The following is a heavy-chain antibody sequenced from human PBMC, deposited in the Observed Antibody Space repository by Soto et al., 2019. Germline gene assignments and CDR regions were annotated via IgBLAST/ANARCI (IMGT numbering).Heavy chain of an antibody. CDR1: GGSISSSNW. CDR2: IYHSGST. CDR3: ARGVLQVGASFDY. V-gene: IGHV4-4*02. Sequence: KTSETLSLTCAVSGGSISSSNWWSWVRQPPGKGLEWIGEIYHSGSTNYNPSLKSRVTISVDKSKNQFSLKLSSVTAADTAVYYCARGVLQVGASFDYWGQGTLVTVSS. J-gene: IGHJ4*02. D-gene: IGHD1-26*01.